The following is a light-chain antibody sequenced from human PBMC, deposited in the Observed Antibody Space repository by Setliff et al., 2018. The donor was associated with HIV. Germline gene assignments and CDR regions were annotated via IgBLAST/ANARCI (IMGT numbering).Light chain of an antibody. V-gene: IGLV2-14*01. CDR2: EVN. Sequence: QSALTQPASVSGSPGQSITLSCTGSSSDIGGYNYVSWYQQYPGKAPKLMIYEVNNRPSGVPDRFSGSKSGNTASLTISGLQAEDEADYYCSSYTSISTYVFGTGTKVTVL. J-gene: IGLJ1*01. CDR1: SSDIGGYNY. CDR3: SSYTSISTYV.